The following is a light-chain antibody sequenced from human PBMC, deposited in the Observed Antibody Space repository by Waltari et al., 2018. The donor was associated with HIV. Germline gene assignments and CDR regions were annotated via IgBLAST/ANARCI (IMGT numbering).Light chain of an antibody. V-gene: IGLV1-40*01. CDR2: ANT. Sequence: QSVLTQPPSVSGAPGQTVTISCTGSSSNIGAAYDVHWYQQVPGTAPKLLLFANTNRPSGVPDRFSGSKSGTSASLAISGLQTEDEADYYCQSYVSSVNVVFGGGTRVTVL. CDR1: SSNIGAAYD. CDR3: QSYVSSVNVV. J-gene: IGLJ3*02.